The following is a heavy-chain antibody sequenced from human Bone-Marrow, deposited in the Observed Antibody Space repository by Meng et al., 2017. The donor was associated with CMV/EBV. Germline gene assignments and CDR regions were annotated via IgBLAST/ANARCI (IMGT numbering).Heavy chain of an antibody. CDR3: ARADSGSVYNCFDP. D-gene: IGHD2-21*01. V-gene: IGHV1-2*02. Sequence: ASVKVSCKASGYTFTGYYMHWVRQAPGQGLEWMGWINPNSGGTNYAQKFQGRVTMTRDTSISTAYMELSRLRSDDTAVYYCARADSGSVYNCFDPWGQGTLVTVSS. CDR1: GYTFTGYY. CDR2: INPNSGGT. J-gene: IGHJ5*02.